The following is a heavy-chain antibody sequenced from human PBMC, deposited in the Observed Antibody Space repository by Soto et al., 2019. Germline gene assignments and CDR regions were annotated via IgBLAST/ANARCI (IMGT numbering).Heavy chain of an antibody. Sequence: LSFSAKSFAYSSNAMSWVRQATEKGLEWVSAISGSGGSTYYADSVKGRFTISRDNSKNTLYLQMNSLRAEDTAVYYCAKEPDIVLMVYAGIFGYSGQGTLVTVS. CDR2: ISGSGGST. V-gene: IGHV3-23*01. D-gene: IGHD2-8*01. CDR1: SFAYSSNA. J-gene: IGHJ4*02. CDR3: AKEPDIVLMVYAGIFGY.